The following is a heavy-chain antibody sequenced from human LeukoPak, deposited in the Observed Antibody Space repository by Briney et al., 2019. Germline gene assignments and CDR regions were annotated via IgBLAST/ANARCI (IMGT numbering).Heavy chain of an antibody. D-gene: IGHD3-16*01. CDR3: ARFGVDYDMDV. J-gene: IGHJ6*02. CDR2: IHYTGKP. Sequence: SETLSLTCSVSGGSISGHYWTWIRQPPGKGLEWIGQIHYTGKPDYNPSLKSRITISVDTSKNQVSLQVSSVTAADSAIYYCARFGVDYDMDVWGHGTTVTVFS. V-gene: IGHV4-59*11. CDR1: GGSISGHY.